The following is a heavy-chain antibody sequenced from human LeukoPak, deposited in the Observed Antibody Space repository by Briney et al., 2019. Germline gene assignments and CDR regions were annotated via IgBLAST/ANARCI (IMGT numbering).Heavy chain of an antibody. CDR1: GYSFNSYG. CDR3: AAALQWFVPHGFDV. J-gene: IGHJ3*01. D-gene: IGHD2-8*01. V-gene: IGHV1-18*01. Sequence: ASVTLSCKASGYSFNSYGISWVRQAPGQGLEWMGWIRAYDGDTKYAEKFQGRVTMTKDTSTSTGYMELRSLRSDDTAVYYCAAALQWFVPHGFDVWGQGKTVTVSS. CDR2: IRAYDGDT.